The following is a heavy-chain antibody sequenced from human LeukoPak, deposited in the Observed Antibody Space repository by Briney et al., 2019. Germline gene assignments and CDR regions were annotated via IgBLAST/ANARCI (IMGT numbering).Heavy chain of an antibody. CDR3: ARESVVVSDAFDI. V-gene: IGHV4-59*01. D-gene: IGHD2-15*01. Sequence: SETLSLTCAVYGGSFSSYYWSWIRQPPGKGLEWIGYIYYSGSTNYNPSLKSRVTISVDTSKNQFSLKLSSVTAADTAVYYCARESVVVSDAFDIWGQGTMVTVSS. CDR2: IYYSGST. J-gene: IGHJ3*02. CDR1: GGSFSSYY.